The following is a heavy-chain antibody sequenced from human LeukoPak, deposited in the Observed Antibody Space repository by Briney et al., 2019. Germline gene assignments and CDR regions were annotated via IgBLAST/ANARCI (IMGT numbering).Heavy chain of an antibody. CDR2: IYHSGST. Sequence: PSQTLSLTCTVSGGSISSGGYYWSWIRQPPGEGLEWIGYIYHSGSTYYNPSLKSRVTISVDRSKKQFSLNLSSVTAADTAVYYCARGGNSSSSDLDSWGQGTLVTVSS. CDR3: ARGGNSSSSDLDS. V-gene: IGHV4-30-2*01. J-gene: IGHJ4*02. CDR1: GGSISSGGYY. D-gene: IGHD6-6*01.